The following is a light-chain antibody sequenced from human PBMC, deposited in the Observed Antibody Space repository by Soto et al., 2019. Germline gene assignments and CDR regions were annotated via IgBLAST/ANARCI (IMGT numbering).Light chain of an antibody. CDR2: GAS. Sequence: EIVLTQSPGTLSLSPGERATLSCRASQSVSSTYLAWYQQRPGQAPRLLIYGASGRPTGIPDRFSGSGSGTDFPLTISRLEPEDCAVYYCQQYRSSPPVTFGQGTRLEIK. CDR1: QSVSSTY. J-gene: IGKJ5*01. V-gene: IGKV3-20*01. CDR3: QQYRSSPPVT.